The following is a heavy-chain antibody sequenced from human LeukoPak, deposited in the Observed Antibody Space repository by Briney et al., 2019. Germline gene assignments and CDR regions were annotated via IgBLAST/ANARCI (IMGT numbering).Heavy chain of an antibody. D-gene: IGHD5-18*01. CDR2: ISAYNGNT. V-gene: IGHV1-18*01. Sequence: ASVKVSCKASGYTFTSYGIGWVRQAPGQGLEWMGWISAYNGNTNYAQKFQGRVTFTADESTSTAYMELSSLRSEDTAVYYCARDGYSYGRRDDYWGQGTLVTVSS. CDR3: ARDGYSYGRRDDY. J-gene: IGHJ4*02. CDR1: GYTFTSYG.